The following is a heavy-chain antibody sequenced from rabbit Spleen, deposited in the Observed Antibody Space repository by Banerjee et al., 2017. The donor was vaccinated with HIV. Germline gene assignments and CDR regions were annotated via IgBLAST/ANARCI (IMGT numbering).Heavy chain of an antibody. CDR2: INTGSGSR. D-gene: IGHD8-1*01. CDR3: ARDTGSSFSSYGMDL. CDR1: GFSFSSTYY. J-gene: IGHJ6*01. V-gene: IGHV1S40*01. Sequence: QSLEESGGDLVKPGASLTLTCTASGFSFSSTYYMCWVRQAPGKGLEWIACINTGSGSRYYASWAKGRFTISKTSSTTVTLHMTSLTAADTATYFCARDTGSSFSSYGMDLWGPGTLVTVS.